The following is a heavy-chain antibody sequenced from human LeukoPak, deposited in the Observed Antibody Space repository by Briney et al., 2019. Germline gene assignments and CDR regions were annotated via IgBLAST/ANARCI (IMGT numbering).Heavy chain of an antibody. D-gene: IGHD3-10*01. Sequence: GGSLRLSCAASGFTFSSYWMSWVRQAPGKGLEWVANIKQDGSEKYYVDSVKGRFTISRDNAKNSLYLQMNSLRAEDTAVYYCAKSRGPLYGSGSYAFDYWGQGTLVTVSS. V-gene: IGHV3-7*01. CDR3: AKSRGPLYGSGSYAFDY. CDR2: IKQDGSEK. CDR1: GFTFSSYW. J-gene: IGHJ4*02.